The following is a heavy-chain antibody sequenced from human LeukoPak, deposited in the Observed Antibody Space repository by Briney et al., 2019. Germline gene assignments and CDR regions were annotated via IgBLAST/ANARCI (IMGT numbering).Heavy chain of an antibody. CDR2: ISSSSSYI. D-gene: IGHD6-19*01. V-gene: IGHV3-21*01. Sequence: GGSLRLSCAASGFTFSSYSMNWVRQAPGKGLEWVSSISSSSSYIHYADSVKGRFTISRDNAKNSLYLQMNSLRAEDTAVYYCAREVYSSGWYTGVSYYYYYMDVWGKGTTVTVSS. J-gene: IGHJ6*03. CDR1: GFTFSSYS. CDR3: AREVYSSGWYTGVSYYYYYMDV.